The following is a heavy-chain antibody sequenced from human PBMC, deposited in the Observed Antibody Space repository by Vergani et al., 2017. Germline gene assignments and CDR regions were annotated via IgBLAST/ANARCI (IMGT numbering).Heavy chain of an antibody. V-gene: IGHV4-39*02. J-gene: IGHJ4*02. CDR1: GASIRSSNYY. CDR3: ARENVVIARIFDF. CDR2: IYYSGST. Sequence: QLQLQESGPGLVKPSATLSLTCSVSGASIRSSNYYWGWIRQPPGKGLEWIASIYYSGSTYYNPSLKSRVTISVDTSKNQFSLKLSSVTAADTAMYYCARENVVIARIFDFWGQGTLVTGSS. D-gene: IGHD2-21*01.